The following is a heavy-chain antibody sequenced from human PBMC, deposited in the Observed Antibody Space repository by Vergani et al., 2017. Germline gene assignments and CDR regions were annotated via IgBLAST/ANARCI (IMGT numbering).Heavy chain of an antibody. CDR1: GGSISSYY. V-gene: IGHV4-59*01. CDR3: ARGRNSSSWYYYYYYDGMDV. Sequence: QVQLQESGPGLVKPSETLSLTCTVSGGSISSYYWSWIRQPPGKGLEWIGYIYYSGSTNYNPALKSRVTISVDTSKNQFSLKLSSVTAADTAVYYCARGRNSSSWYYYYYYDGMDVWGQGTTVTVSS. J-gene: IGHJ6*02. CDR2: IYYSGST. D-gene: IGHD6-13*01.